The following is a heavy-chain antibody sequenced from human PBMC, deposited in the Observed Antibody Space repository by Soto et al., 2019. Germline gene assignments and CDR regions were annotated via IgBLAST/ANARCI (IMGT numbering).Heavy chain of an antibody. D-gene: IGHD3-10*01. CDR2: IDSAGSSI. V-gene: IGHV3-74*01. CDR3: AEGSETFAY. Sequence: GGSVRLSCAASGVTFSSYWMRWVRQAPGKGLVWVSCIDSAGSSISYADSVKGRFTISRDNAKNLVYLQMHSLRAEDTAVYYCAEGSETFAYWGQGTLVTVSS. J-gene: IGHJ4*02. CDR1: GVTFSSYW.